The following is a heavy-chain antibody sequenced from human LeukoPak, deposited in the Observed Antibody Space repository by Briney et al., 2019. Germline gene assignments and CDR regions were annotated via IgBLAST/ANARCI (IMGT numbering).Heavy chain of an antibody. CDR2: IYSGGST. Sequence: PGGSLRLSCTASGFTVSKNYMRWVRQAPGKGLEWVSVIYSGGSTYYADSVKGRFTISRDNSKNTLYLQMNSLRTEDTAVYYCARDFDAFDIWAQGTMVTVSS. CDR3: ARDFDAFDI. J-gene: IGHJ3*02. V-gene: IGHV3-66*02. CDR1: GFTVSKNY. D-gene: IGHD3-3*01.